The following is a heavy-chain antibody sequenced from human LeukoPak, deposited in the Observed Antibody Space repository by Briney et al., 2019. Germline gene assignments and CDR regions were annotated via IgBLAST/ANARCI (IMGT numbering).Heavy chain of an antibody. CDR3: ARGGIVVTPRAFDI. D-gene: IGHD4-23*01. CDR2: ISSSSSYI. V-gene: IGHV3-21*01. J-gene: IGHJ3*02. CDR1: GFTFSSYS. Sequence: GGSLRLSCAASGFTFSSYSMNWVRQAPGKGLEWVSSISSSSSYIYYADSVKGRFTISRDNSKNTLYLQMNSLRVEDTAVYYCARGGIVVTPRAFDIWGQGTMVTVSS.